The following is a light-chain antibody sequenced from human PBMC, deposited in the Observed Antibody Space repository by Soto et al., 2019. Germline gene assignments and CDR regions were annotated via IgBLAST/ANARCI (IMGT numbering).Light chain of an antibody. CDR3: QQRSNWPPVFT. V-gene: IGKV3-11*01. J-gene: IGKJ5*01. CDR2: GAS. Sequence: EVVLTQSPGTLSLSPGERATLSCRASQGVASNYLAWYQQKLGQSPRLLTYGASNRTPGIPARFSGSGSGTDFTLIISSLEPEDSAVYYCQQRSNWPPVFTFGQGTRLEIK. CDR1: QGVASNY.